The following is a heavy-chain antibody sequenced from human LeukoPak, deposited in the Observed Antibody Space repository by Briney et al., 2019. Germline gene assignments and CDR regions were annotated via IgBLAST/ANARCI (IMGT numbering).Heavy chain of an antibody. CDR2: INPNSGGT. D-gene: IGHD3-22*01. Sequence: ASVKVSCKASGYTFTSYGISWVRQAPGQGLEWMGWINPNSGGTNYAQKFQGRVTMTRDTSISTAYMELSRLRSDDTAVYYCARDRITMIVVANDAFDIWGQGTMVTVSS. J-gene: IGHJ3*02. V-gene: IGHV1-2*02. CDR3: ARDRITMIVVANDAFDI. CDR1: GYTFTSYG.